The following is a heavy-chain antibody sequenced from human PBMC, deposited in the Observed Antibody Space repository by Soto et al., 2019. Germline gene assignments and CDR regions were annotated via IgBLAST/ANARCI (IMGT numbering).Heavy chain of an antibody. V-gene: IGHV3-74*01. D-gene: IGHD3-22*01. CDR3: ARVFRRGYYDSSGYYYEGGDPYYFDY. CDR2: INSDGSST. J-gene: IGHJ4*02. Sequence: GGSLRLSCAASGFTFSSYWMHWVRQAPGKGLVWVSRINSDGSSTSYADSVKGRFTISRDNAKNTLYLQMNSLRAEDTAVYYCARVFRRGYYDSSGYYYEGGDPYYFDYWGQGTLVTVSS. CDR1: GFTFSSYW.